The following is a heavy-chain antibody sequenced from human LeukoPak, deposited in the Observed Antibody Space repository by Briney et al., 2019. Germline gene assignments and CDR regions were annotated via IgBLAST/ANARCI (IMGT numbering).Heavy chain of an antibody. Sequence: GGSLRLSCAASGFTFSSYSMNWVRQAPGKGLEWVSSISSSSSYIYYADSVKGRFTISRDNAKNSLYLQMNSLRAEDTAVYYCASIAAGPYFDYWGQGTLVTVPS. V-gene: IGHV3-21*01. CDR2: ISSSSSYI. D-gene: IGHD6-6*01. CDR3: ASIAAGPYFDY. J-gene: IGHJ4*02. CDR1: GFTFSSYS.